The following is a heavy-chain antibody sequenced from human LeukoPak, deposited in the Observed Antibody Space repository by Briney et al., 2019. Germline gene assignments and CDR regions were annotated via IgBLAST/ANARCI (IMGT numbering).Heavy chain of an antibody. Sequence: SETLSLTCTVSGGSISSGSYYWSWIRQPAGKGLEWIGRIYTSGTTYYNPSLKSRVTISVDTSKDQFSLKLSSVTAADTAVYYCAREAREIDYWGQGTLVTVSS. D-gene: IGHD3-10*01. CDR1: GGSISSGSYY. J-gene: IGHJ4*02. V-gene: IGHV4-61*02. CDR3: AREAREIDY. CDR2: IYTSGTT.